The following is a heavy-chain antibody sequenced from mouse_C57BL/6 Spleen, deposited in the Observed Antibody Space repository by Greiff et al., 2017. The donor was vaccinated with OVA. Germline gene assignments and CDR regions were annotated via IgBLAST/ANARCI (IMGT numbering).Heavy chain of an antibody. CDR2: IDPSDSYT. CDR1: GYTFTSYW. J-gene: IGHJ2*01. Sequence: QVQLQQPGAELVKPGASVKLSCKASGYTFTSYWMQWVKQRPGQGLEWIGAIDPSDSYTNYNQKFKGKATLTVDTSSSTAYMQLSSLTSEDSAVYYCARGGVDYWGQGTTLTVSS. V-gene: IGHV1-50*01. CDR3: ARGGVDY.